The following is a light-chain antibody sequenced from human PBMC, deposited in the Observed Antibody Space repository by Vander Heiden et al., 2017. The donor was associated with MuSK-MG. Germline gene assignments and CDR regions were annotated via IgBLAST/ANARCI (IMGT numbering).Light chain of an antibody. CDR2: DVS. J-gene: IGLJ1*01. CDR1: SSDVGGYNY. V-gene: IGLV2-11*01. CDR3: CSYAGSYPYV. Sequence: QSALTQPRAVSGSPGQSVTISCTGNSSDVGGYNYVSWYQQHPGNAPNLMIYDVSKRPSGVPDRFSGSKSGNTASLTISGLQAEDEAYYYCCSYAGSYPYVFGTGTKVTVL.